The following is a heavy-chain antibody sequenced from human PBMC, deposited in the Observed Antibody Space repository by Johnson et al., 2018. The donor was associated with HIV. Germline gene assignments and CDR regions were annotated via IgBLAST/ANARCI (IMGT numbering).Heavy chain of an antibody. Sequence: QVQLVESGGGVVQPGGSLRLSCAASGFTFSSYGMHWVRPAPGKGLAWVAFIGFDGTKSYYADSVKGRFTISRDNAKNALYLQMNSLRAEDTAVYDCARDREQLVRYAFDIWGQGTMVTVSS. CDR2: IGFDGTKS. D-gene: IGHD6-6*01. J-gene: IGHJ3*02. CDR1: GFTFSSYG. CDR3: ARDREQLVRYAFDI. V-gene: IGHV3-30*02.